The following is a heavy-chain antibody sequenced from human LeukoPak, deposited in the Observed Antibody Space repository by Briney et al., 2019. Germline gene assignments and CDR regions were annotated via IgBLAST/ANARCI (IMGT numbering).Heavy chain of an antibody. CDR3: ARSAFSVDTTKGFDP. Sequence: PGGSLRLSCAASGFIFNSYAIHWVRQAPGQGLEWVAVTSYDGSNEYYADSLKGRFTISRDNSKNTLSLHMNSLRAEDTAVYYCARSAFSVDTTKGFDPWGQGTLVTVSS. CDR1: GFIFNSYA. D-gene: IGHD5-18*01. J-gene: IGHJ5*02. V-gene: IGHV3-30-3*01. CDR2: TSYDGSNE.